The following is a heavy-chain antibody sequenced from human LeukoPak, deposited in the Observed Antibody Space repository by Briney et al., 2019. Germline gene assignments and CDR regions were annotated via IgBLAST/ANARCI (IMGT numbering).Heavy chain of an antibody. CDR3: ARSPQGTATTANWLDP. D-gene: IGHD4-17*01. CDR2: MSYSGRT. V-gene: IGHV4-4*02. J-gene: IGHJ5*02. CDR1: GGSISSSNW. Sequence: SGTLSLTCAVSGGSISSSNWWSWVRQPPGKGLEWIGSMSYSGRTYYNPSLKTRVTVSLDTSKNQFSLNLISVTAADTAVYYCARSPQGTATTANWLDPWGQGTLVTVSS.